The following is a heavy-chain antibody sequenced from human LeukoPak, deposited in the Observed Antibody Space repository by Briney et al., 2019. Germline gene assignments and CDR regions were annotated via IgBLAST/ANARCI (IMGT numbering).Heavy chain of an antibody. CDR2: ITPNSGGT. D-gene: IGHD3-22*01. CDR1: GYTFTAYY. CDR3: AREPYYYDSSGYYPFDY. J-gene: IGHJ4*02. V-gene: IGHV1-2*02. Sequence: GASVKVSCKASGYTFTAYYMHWVRLAPGQGLEWMGWITPNSGGTKYAQKFQGRVTITADESTSTAYMELSSLRSEDTAVYYCAREPYYYDSSGYYPFDYWGQGTLVTVSS.